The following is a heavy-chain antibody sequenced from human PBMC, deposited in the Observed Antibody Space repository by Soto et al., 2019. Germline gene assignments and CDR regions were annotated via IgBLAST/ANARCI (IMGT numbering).Heavy chain of an antibody. Sequence: PSETLSLTCTVSGDSIIGYSWSWIRQPPGKGLEWIGYLSYSESTTSTPSLKSRVTISVDTSKNQFSLELSSVTAADTAVYFCARDGGTYLTRYFDSWGQGALVTVSS. CDR2: LSYSEST. V-gene: IGHV4-59*01. J-gene: IGHJ4*02. CDR3: ARDGGTYLTRYFDS. CDR1: GDSIIGYS. D-gene: IGHD3-10*01.